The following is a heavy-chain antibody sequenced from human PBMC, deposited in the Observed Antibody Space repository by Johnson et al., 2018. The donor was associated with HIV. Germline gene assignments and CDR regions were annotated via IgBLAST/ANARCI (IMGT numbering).Heavy chain of an antibody. Sequence: VQLVESGGGVVQPGRSLRLSCAASGFTFSTYAVHWVRQAPGKGLEWVSGISWNSGKIGYADSVKGRFTISRDNSKNTLYLQMNSLRAEDTAVYYCATTRWSDTDPFDIWGQGTMVTVSS. D-gene: IGHD3-3*01. J-gene: IGHJ3*02. V-gene: IGHV3-23*04. CDR1: GFTFSTYA. CDR2: ISWNSGKI. CDR3: ATTRWSDTDPFDI.